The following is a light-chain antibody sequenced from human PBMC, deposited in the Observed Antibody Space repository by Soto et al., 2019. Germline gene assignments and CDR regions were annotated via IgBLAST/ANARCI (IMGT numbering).Light chain of an antibody. CDR3: LQYHTYRT. Sequence: DIQMTHSPSTLSASVGDRVTITCRASQSISPWLAWYQQKPGKAPKLLIFDASNLESGVPSRFSGSGSGTEFTLTISSLQPDDFATYYCLQYHTYRTFGQGTKVDIK. J-gene: IGKJ1*01. CDR1: QSISPW. CDR2: DAS. V-gene: IGKV1-5*01.